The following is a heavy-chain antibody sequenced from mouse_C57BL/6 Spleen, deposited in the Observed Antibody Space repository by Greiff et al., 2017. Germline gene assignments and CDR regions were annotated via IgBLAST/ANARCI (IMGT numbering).Heavy chain of an antibody. J-gene: IGHJ1*03. Sequence: VQLQQPGAELVKPGASVKLSCKASGYTFTSYWMQWVKQRPGQGLEWIGEIDPSASYTNYNQKFKGKATLTVDTSSSTAYMQLSSLTSEDSAVYYCARRGDWYFDVWGTGTTVTVSS. CDR2: IDPSASYT. V-gene: IGHV1-50*01. CDR3: ARRGDWYFDV. CDR1: GYTFTSYW.